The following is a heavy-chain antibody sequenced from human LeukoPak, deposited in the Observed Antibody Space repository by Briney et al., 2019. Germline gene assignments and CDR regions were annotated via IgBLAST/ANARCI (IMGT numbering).Heavy chain of an antibody. CDR3: ARGDYGEKGGAFDI. Sequence: GGSLRLSCAVAGFTFSSYWMYWVRQARGKGLVWVSGINSDGSSSSYADSVEGRFTISSDNAKNTLYLQMNSLRAEDTAVYYCARGDYGEKGGAFDIWGQGTMVTVSS. D-gene: IGHD4-17*01. CDR1: GFTFSSYW. CDR2: INSDGSSS. J-gene: IGHJ3*02. V-gene: IGHV3-74*01.